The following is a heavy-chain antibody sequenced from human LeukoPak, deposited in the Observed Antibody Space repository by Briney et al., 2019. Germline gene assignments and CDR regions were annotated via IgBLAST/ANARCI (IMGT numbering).Heavy chain of an antibody. V-gene: IGHV4-39*02. D-gene: IGHD3-3*01. Sequence: SETRSLTGPVPGASISIKLNPWGWIPNPPGKGLGWIGRISESGGTYYSPSLRSRVTISVDTSKNHFSLNLTSVTAADTAMYYCARPLSGFYTADSPFDSWGQGTLVIVSS. CDR3: ARPLSGFYTADSPFDS. CDR2: ISESGGT. J-gene: IGHJ5*01. CDR1: GASISIKLNP.